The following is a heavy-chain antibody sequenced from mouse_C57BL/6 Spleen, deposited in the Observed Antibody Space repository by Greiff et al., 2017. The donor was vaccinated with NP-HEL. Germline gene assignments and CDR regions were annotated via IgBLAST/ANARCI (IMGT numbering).Heavy chain of an antibody. V-gene: IGHV1-64*01. CDR3: ARADGNSRSSWFAY. CDR1: GYTFTSYW. Sequence: QVQLQQSGAELVKPGASVKLSCKASGYTFTSYWMHWVKQRPGQGLEWIGMIHPNSGSTNYNEKFKSKATLTVDKSSSTAYMQLSSLTSEDSAVYYCARADGNSRSSWFAYWGQGTLVTVSA. D-gene: IGHD2-1*01. J-gene: IGHJ3*01. CDR2: IHPNSGST.